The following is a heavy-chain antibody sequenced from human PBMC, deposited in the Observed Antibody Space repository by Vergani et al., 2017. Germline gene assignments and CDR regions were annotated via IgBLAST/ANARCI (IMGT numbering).Heavy chain of an antibody. CDR2: IYYSGTT. V-gene: IGHV4-4*03. J-gene: IGHJ6*03. CDR3: ARQKDYYMDV. Sequence: QVQLQESGPGLVKPPGTLSLTCAVSGGSISGTNWWTWVRQRPGMGLDWIGYIYYSGTTYYNPSLESRLTISLDTSENHLSLKLTSVTDADTAVYYCARQKDYYMDVWGKGTTVTVS. CDR1: GGSISGTNW.